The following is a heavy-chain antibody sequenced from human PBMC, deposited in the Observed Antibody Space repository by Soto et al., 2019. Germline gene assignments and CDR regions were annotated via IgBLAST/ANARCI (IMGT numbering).Heavy chain of an antibody. J-gene: IGHJ6*03. CDR1: GFTFSSYW. V-gene: IGHV3-7*01. CDR2: IKQDGSEK. CDR3: ARDGIYCSGGSCFYYYYMDV. D-gene: IGHD2-15*01. Sequence: GGSLRLSCAASGFTFSSYWMSWVRQAPGKGLEWVANIKQDGSEKYYVDSVKGRFTISRDNAKNSLYLQMNSLRAEDTAVYYCARDGIYCSGGSCFYYYYMDVWGKGTTVTVSS.